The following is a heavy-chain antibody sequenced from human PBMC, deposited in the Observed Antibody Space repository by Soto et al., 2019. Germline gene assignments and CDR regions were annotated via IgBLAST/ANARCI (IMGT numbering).Heavy chain of an antibody. CDR3: ARHNSYDIVAGYSTIGYWYLGL. V-gene: IGHV4-59*01. J-gene: IGHJ2*01. D-gene: IGHD3-9*01. Sequence: QVQLQESGPGLVKPSETLSLTCIVSGGSINKYYWSWLRQPPGKGLEWIGYIYYSGTTNYNPSLKSRVTISVDTSKNQFSLNLNSVTAADTAVYYCARHNSYDIVAGYSTIGYWYLGLWGRGTLVTVSS. CDR1: GGSINKYY. CDR2: IYYSGTT.